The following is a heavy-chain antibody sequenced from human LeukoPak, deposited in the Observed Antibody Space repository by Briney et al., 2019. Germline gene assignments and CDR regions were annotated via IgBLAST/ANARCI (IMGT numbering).Heavy chain of an antibody. CDR2: IYYSGST. V-gene: IGHV4-39*07. J-gene: IGHJ6*04. CDR1: GGSISSYY. CDR3: ARVHYDFWSGPMDV. D-gene: IGHD3-3*01. Sequence: SETLSLTCTVSGGSISSYYWGWIRQPPGKGLEWIGSIYYSGSTYYNPSLKSRVTISVDTSKNQFSLKLSSVTAADTAVYYCARVHYDFWSGPMDVWGKGTTVTVSS.